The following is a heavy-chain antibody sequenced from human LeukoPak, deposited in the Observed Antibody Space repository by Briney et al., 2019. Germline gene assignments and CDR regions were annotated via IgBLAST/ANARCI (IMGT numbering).Heavy chain of an antibody. Sequence: SGGSLRLSCAASGFTFSSYAMSWVRQAPGKGLEWVSAISGSGGSTYYADSVKGRFTTSRDNSKNTLYLQMNSLRAEDTAVYYCAKDLPDYGDYTSNAFDVWGQGTMVTVSS. CDR1: GFTFSSYA. CDR2: ISGSGGST. D-gene: IGHD4-17*01. CDR3: AKDLPDYGDYTSNAFDV. V-gene: IGHV3-23*01. J-gene: IGHJ3*01.